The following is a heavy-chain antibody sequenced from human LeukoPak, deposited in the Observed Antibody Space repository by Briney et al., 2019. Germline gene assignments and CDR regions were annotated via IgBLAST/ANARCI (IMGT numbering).Heavy chain of an antibody. CDR2: ISGSGGST. D-gene: IGHD4-17*01. CDR1: GFTFSSYA. Sequence: GGSLRLSCAASGFTFSSYAMSWVRQAPGKGLEWVSAISGSGGSTYYADSVKGRFTISRDNSKNTLYLQMNSLRAEDTAVYYCAKYYGDDPDYYYYMDVWSKGTTVTISS. CDR3: AKYYGDDPDYYYYMDV. J-gene: IGHJ6*03. V-gene: IGHV3-23*01.